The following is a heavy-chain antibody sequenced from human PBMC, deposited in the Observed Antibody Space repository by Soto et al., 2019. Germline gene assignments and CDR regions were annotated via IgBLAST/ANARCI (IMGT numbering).Heavy chain of an antibody. J-gene: IGHJ6*02. V-gene: IGHV1-2*04. CDR1: GYTFTGYF. CDR2: INPNSGGT. CDR3: ARTDYGDYVGAPYGMDV. D-gene: IGHD4-17*01. Sequence: ASVKVSCKFSGYTFTGYFLHWVRQAPGQGLKWMGWINPNSGGTNYAQKFQGWVTMTRDTSISTAYMELSRLRSDDTAVYYCARTDYGDYVGAPYGMDVWGQGTTVTVSS.